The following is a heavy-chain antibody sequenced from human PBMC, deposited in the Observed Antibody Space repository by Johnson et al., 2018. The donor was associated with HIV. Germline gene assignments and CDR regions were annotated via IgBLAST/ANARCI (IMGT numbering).Heavy chain of an antibody. Sequence: EVQLMESGGGLVQPGGSLRLSCAASGFTFSSYAMSWVRQAPGKGLEWVSAISGSGGSTYYADSVKGRFTISRDNSKNTLYLQMNTLRPEDTAVYYCAREYSESLRSAFDMWGQGTMVTVSS. CDR1: GFTFSSYA. CDR2: ISGSGGST. J-gene: IGHJ3*02. V-gene: IGHV3-23*01. CDR3: AREYSESLRSAFDM. D-gene: IGHD1-26*01.